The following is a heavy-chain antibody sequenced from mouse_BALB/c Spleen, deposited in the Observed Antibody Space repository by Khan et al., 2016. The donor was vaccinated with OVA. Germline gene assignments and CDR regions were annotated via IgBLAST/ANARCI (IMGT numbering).Heavy chain of an antibody. J-gene: IGHJ2*01. Sequence: QVQLQQSGPELVKPGASVKISCKASGFTFTDYYIHWVKQKPGQGLEWIGWIYPGSGNTKYNQKFKDKATLTVDTSSTTAYMQLSSLTSEDTAVYFCAKGGYYDNSLFDYWGQGTTLTVSS. CDR3: AKGGYYDNSLFDY. CDR1: GFTFTDYY. CDR2: IYPGSGNT. V-gene: IGHV1-84*02. D-gene: IGHD1-1*01.